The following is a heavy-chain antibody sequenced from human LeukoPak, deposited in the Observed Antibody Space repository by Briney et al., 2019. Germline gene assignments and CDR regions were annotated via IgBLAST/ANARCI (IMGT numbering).Heavy chain of an antibody. D-gene: IGHD2-2*02. CDR2: INHSGST. V-gene: IGHV4-34*01. CDR1: GGSFSGYY. J-gene: IGHJ6*02. CDR3: ARHTPDNRRNGMDV. Sequence: SETLSLTCAVYGGSFSGYYWSWIRQPPGKGLEWIGEINHSGSTNYNPSLKSRVTISVDTSKNQFSLKLSSVTAADTAVYYCARHTPDNRRNGMDVWGQGTTVTVSS.